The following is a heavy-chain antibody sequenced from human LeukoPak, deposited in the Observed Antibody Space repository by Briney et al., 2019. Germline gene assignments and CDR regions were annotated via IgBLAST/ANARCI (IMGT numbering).Heavy chain of an antibody. D-gene: IGHD3-10*01. CDR3: ARAMVRGVPFDP. CDR2: IYYSGST. Sequence: SETPSLTCTVSGGSISSGGYYWSWIRQHPGKGLEWIGYIYYSGSTYYNPSLKSRVTISVDTSKNQFSLKLSSVTAADTAVYYCARAMVRGVPFDPWGQGTLVTVSS. CDR1: GGSISSGGYY. V-gene: IGHV4-31*03. J-gene: IGHJ5*02.